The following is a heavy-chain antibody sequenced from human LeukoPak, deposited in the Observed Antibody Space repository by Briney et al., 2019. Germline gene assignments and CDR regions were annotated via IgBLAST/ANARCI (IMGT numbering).Heavy chain of an antibody. CDR3: ARGNPVTLYNWNYGYYYYYMDV. D-gene: IGHD1-7*01. V-gene: IGHV4-34*01. CDR2: INHSGST. Sequence: SETLSLTCAVYGGSFSGYYWSWIRQPPGKGLEWIGEINHSGSTNYNPSLKSRVTISVDTSKNQFSLKLSSVTAADTAMYYCARGNPVTLYNWNYGYYYYYMDVWGKGTTVTVSS. CDR1: GGSFSGYY. J-gene: IGHJ6*03.